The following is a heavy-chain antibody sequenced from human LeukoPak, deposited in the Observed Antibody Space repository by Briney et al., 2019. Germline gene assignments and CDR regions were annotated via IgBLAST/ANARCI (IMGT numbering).Heavy chain of an antibody. CDR2: IIPIFGTA. J-gene: IGHJ5*02. Sequence: GASVKVSCKASGGTFSSYAISWVRQAPGQGLEWMGGIIPIFGTANYAQKFQGRVKITSDESTSTAYMELSSLRSEDPAVYYCARDQLEGTLSDPWGQGTLVTVSS. CDR3: ARDQLEGTLSDP. CDR1: GGTFSSYA. D-gene: IGHD6-6*01. V-gene: IGHV1-69*13.